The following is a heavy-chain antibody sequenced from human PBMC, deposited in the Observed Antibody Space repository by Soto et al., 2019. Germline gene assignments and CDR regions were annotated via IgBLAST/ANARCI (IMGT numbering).Heavy chain of an antibody. CDR1: GGSISSGGYY. CDR2: IYYSGGT. J-gene: IGHJ5*02. V-gene: IGHV4-31*03. D-gene: IGHD2-21*02. CDR3: ARETGTQSESDWVTRWFGP. Sequence: SETLSLTCTVSGGSISSGGYYWSWIRQHPGKGLEWIGYIYYSGGTYYNPSLKSRLTIYADTSTSQFSLQLKSVTPEDTAVYYCARETGTQSESDWVTRWFGPWGQGIQVTVSS.